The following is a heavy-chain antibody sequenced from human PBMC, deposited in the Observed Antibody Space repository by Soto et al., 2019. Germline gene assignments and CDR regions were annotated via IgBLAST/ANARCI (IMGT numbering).Heavy chain of an antibody. CDR2: FDPEDGET. CDR3: ATENYYDSSGSLAFDI. D-gene: IGHD3-22*01. J-gene: IGHJ3*02. Sequence: GASVKVSCKVSGYTLTELSMHWVRQAPGKGLEWMGGFDPEDGETIYAQKFQGRVTMTEDTSTDTAYMELSSLRSEDTAVYYCATENYYDSSGSLAFDIWGQGTMVTVSS. V-gene: IGHV1-24*01. CDR1: GYTLTELS.